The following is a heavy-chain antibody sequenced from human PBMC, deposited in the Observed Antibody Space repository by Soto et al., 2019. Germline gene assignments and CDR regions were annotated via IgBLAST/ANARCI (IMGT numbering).Heavy chain of an antibody. Sequence: ASVKVSCKVSGYTLTELSMHWVRQAPGKGLEWMGGFDPEDGETIYAQKFQGRVTMTEDTSTDTAYMELSSLRSEDTAVYYCATGAKYYYGMDVWGKGTTVTVYS. D-gene: IGHD3-16*01. V-gene: IGHV1-24*01. CDR3: ATGAKYYYGMDV. CDR2: FDPEDGET. J-gene: IGHJ6*04. CDR1: GYTLTELS.